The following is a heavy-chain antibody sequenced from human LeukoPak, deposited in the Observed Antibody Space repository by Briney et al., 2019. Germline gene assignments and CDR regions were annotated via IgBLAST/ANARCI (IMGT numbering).Heavy chain of an antibody. J-gene: IGHJ4*02. Sequence: ASVKVSCKTSGYSFTNNYMHWVRQAPGQGLEWMGIINPSGGNTNYAQKFQGRVTMTRGTSTSTIYMEVSSLRSEDTAVYYCARDQGLTGYFDYWGQGTLVTVSS. CDR1: GYSFTNNY. CDR3: ARDQGLTGYFDY. CDR2: INPSGGNT. V-gene: IGHV1-46*01. D-gene: IGHD3-9*01.